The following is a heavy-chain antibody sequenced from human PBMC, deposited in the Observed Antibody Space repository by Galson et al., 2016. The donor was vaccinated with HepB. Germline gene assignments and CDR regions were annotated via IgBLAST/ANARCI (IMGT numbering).Heavy chain of an antibody. CDR2: IIPVFSTP. D-gene: IGHD3-10*01. Sequence: SVKVSCKASGGAFNNYAISWVRQAPGQGLEWMGGIIPVFSTPTYAPNFQGRVRITADKLTTTAYMELSSLRSEDTAVYYCARGVGNYYNGNFWGQGTLVTVSS. V-gene: IGHV1-69*06. CDR1: GGAFNNYA. CDR3: ARGVGNYYNGNF. J-gene: IGHJ4*02.